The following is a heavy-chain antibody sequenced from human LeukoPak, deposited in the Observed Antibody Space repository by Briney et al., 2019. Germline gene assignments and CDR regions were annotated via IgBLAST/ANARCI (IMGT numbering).Heavy chain of an antibody. CDR2: IYTSGTT. J-gene: IGHJ4*02. V-gene: IGHV4-61*02. CDR1: GGSINSGRYY. Sequence: SQTLSLTCTVSGGSINSGRYYWTWIRQPAGKGLEWIGRIYTSGTTNYNPSLKSRVNISIDTSKNQFSLKLTSVTAADTAVYYCARASGWYSDFDYWGQGTLVTVSS. CDR3: ARASGWYSDFDY. D-gene: IGHD6-19*01.